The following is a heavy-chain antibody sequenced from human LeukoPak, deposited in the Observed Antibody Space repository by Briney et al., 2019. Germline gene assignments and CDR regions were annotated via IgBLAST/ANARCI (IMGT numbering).Heavy chain of an antibody. CDR1: GFTFSSYG. J-gene: IGHJ1*01. V-gene: IGHV3-33*03. D-gene: IGHD3-22*01. Sequence: PGGSLRLSCAASGFTFSSYGMHWVRQAPGKGLEWVAVIWYDGSNKYYADSVKGRFTISRDNAKNSLYLQMNSLRAEDTALYYCAKDTGYDSTPTFQHWGQGTLVTVSS. CDR2: IWYDGSNK. CDR3: AKDTGYDSTPTFQH.